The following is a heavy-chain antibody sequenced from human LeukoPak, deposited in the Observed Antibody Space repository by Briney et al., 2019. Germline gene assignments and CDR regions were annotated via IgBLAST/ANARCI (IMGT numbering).Heavy chain of an antibody. V-gene: IGHV4-34*01. J-gene: IGHJ6*03. CDR1: GGSFSGYY. CDR2: INHSGST. Sequence: SETLSLTCAVYGGSFSGYYWSWIRQPPGKGLEWIGEINHSGSTNYNPSLKSRVTISVDTSKNQFSLKLSSVTAADTAVYYCARGRGVVITSLIYYYYMDVWGKGTTVTVSS. CDR3: ARGRGVVITSLIYYYYMDV. D-gene: IGHD3-22*01.